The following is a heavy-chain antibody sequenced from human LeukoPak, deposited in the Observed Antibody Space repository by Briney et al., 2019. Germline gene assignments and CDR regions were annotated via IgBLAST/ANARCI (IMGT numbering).Heavy chain of an antibody. CDR2: IYYSGST. Sequence: PLETLSLTCTVSGGSISSYYWSWIRQPPGKGLEWIGYIYYSGSTNYNPSLKSRVTISVDTSKNQFSPKLSSVTAADTAVYYCARRAAGDFDYWGQGTLVTVSS. CDR1: GGSISSYY. V-gene: IGHV4-59*08. D-gene: IGHD6-13*01. CDR3: ARRAAGDFDY. J-gene: IGHJ4*02.